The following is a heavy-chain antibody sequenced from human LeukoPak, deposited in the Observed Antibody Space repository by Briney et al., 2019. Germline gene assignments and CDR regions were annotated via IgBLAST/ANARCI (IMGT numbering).Heavy chain of an antibody. D-gene: IGHD6-13*01. J-gene: IGHJ6*02. CDR2: IYSGGSI. CDR3: ARRGIAAAGLDYYYGMDV. V-gene: IGHV3-53*04. CDR1: GFTVSSNY. Sequence: GGSLRLSCAASGFTVSSNYMSWVRQAPGKGLEWVSVIYSGGSIYYADSVKGRFTISRHNSKNTLYLQMNSLRAEDTAVYYCARRGIAAAGLDYYYGMDVWGQGTTVTVSS.